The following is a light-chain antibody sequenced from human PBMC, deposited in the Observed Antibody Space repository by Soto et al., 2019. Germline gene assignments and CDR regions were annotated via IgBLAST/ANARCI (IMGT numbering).Light chain of an antibody. CDR3: QQYNSWPPIT. V-gene: IGKV3-15*01. J-gene: IGKJ5*01. CDR2: GAS. Sequence: EIVMTQSPGTLSVSPGEGATLFCRASQSVRTKLAWYQQRAGQAPRLLMYGASTGATGIPDRFSGSGSGTEFTLTISSLQSEDFAVYYCQQYNSWPPITFGQGTRLEIK. CDR1: QSVRTK.